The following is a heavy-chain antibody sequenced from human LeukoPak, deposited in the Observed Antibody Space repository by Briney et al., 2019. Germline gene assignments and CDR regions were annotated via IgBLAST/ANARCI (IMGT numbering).Heavy chain of an antibody. CDR1: GFTFSSYA. Sequence: GGSLRLSCAASGFTFSSYATSWVRQAPGKGLEWASAISGSGGSTYYADSVKGRFTISRDNSKNTLYLQMNSLRAEDTAVYYCAKGALRYCSGGSCYSGAIDYWGQGTLVTVSS. CDR3: AKGALRYCSGGSCYSGAIDY. V-gene: IGHV3-23*01. J-gene: IGHJ4*02. CDR2: ISGSGGST. D-gene: IGHD2-15*01.